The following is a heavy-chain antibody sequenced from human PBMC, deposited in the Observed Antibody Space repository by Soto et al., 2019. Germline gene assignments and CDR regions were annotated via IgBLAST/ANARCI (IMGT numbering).Heavy chain of an antibody. J-gene: IGHJ5*02. CDR2: INHSGST. CDR3: ARGGAARPRRSSSWFDP. CDR1: GGSFSGYY. Sequence: PSQTLSLTCAVYGGSFSGYYWSWIRQPPGKGLEWIGEINHSGSTNYNPSLKSRVTISVDTSKNQFSLKLSSVTAADTAVYYCARGGAARPRRSSSWFDPWGQGTLVTV. V-gene: IGHV4-34*01. D-gene: IGHD6-6*01.